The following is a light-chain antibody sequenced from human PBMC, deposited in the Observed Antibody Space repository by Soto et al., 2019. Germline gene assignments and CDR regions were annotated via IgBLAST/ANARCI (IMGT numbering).Light chain of an antibody. Sequence: EIVLTQSPATLSLSPGERATLSCRASQSINTFLAWYQQKPGQAPRLLIYDASNRATGIPARFSGSGSETDFTLTISSLDPEDFAVYYCQQRDNWHFGPGTKVDVK. J-gene: IGKJ3*01. CDR2: DAS. CDR1: QSINTF. V-gene: IGKV3-11*01. CDR3: QQRDNWH.